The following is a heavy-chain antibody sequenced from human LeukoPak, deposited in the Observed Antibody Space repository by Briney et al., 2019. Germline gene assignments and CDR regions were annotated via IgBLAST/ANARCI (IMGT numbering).Heavy chain of an antibody. V-gene: IGHV3-23*01. Sequence: GGSLRLSCAASGFTFSSYAINWVRQAPGKGLEWVLVVESGGDTSYANSVKGRFTVSRDIFQNTLYLQMNNLRAEDTAVYYCARVGSYYDMDVWGQGTTVTVSS. CDR1: GFTFSSYA. CDR2: VESGGDT. CDR3: ARVGSYYDMDV. J-gene: IGHJ6*02. D-gene: IGHD3-10*01.